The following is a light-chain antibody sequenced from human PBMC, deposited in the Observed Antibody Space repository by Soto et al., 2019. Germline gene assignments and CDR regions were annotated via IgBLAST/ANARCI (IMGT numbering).Light chain of an antibody. CDR2: EVS. CDR1: SSDVGGSNH. CDR3: NSQTSSGIRV. Sequence: QSALTQPASVSGSPGQSITISCTGTSSDVGGSNHVSWYQHHPGKAPKLIIYEVSYRPSGVSNRFSGSKSGYTASLTISGLQAEEEADSYCNSQTSSGIRVFGTGTKLTVL. J-gene: IGLJ1*01. V-gene: IGLV2-14*01.